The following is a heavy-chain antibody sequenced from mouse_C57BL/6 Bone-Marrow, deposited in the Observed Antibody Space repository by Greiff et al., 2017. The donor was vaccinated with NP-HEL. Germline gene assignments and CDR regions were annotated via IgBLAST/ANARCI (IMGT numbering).Heavy chain of an antibody. CDR1: GFSFNTYA. V-gene: IGHV10-1*01. CDR3: VSPSCSAWFAY. D-gene: IGHD2-10*02. J-gene: IGHJ3*01. Sequence: EVQLVESGGGLVQPKGSLKLSCAASGFSFNTYAMNWVRQAPGKGLEWVARIRSKSNNYATYYADSVKDRFTISRDDSESLLYLQMHNLKTEDTAMYCYVSPSCSAWFAYWGQGALVTVSA. CDR2: IRSKSNNYAT.